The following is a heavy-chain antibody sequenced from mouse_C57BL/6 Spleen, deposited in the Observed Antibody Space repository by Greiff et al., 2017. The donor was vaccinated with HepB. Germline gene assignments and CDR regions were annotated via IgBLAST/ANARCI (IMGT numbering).Heavy chain of an antibody. J-gene: IGHJ4*01. CDR3: VRGGFYYGSSYDAMDY. Sequence: EVQLVESGGGLVQPKGSLKLSCAASGFSFNTYAMNWVRQAPGKGLEWVARIRSKSNNYATYYADSVKDRFTISRDDSESMLYLQMNNLKTEDTAMYYCVRGGFYYGSSYDAMDYWGQGTSVTVSS. V-gene: IGHV10-1*01. CDR2: IRSKSNNYAT. CDR1: GFSFNTYA. D-gene: IGHD1-1*01.